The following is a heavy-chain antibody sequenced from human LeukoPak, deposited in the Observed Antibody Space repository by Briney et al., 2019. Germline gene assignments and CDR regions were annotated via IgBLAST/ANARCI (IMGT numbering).Heavy chain of an antibody. CDR2: IYPGDSDT. CDR1: GYRFTNYW. J-gene: IGHJ4*02. D-gene: IGHD2-15*01. Sequence: GESLKISCKGSGYRFTNYWIGWVRQMPGKGLEWMGIIYPGDSDTRYSPSFQGQVTISADKSISTAYLQWSSLKASDTAMYYCARHRKWVSGGPDYWGQGTLVTVSS. V-gene: IGHV5-51*01. CDR3: ARHRKWVSGGPDY.